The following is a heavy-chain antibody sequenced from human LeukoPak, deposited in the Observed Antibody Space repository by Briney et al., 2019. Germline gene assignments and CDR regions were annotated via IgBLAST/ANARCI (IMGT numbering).Heavy chain of an antibody. Sequence: GGSLRLSCAASGFTFSSYSMNWVRQAPGKGLEWVSSISSSSSYIYYADSVKGRFTISRDNAKNSLYLQMNSLRAEDTAVYYCARIAAAGGNMDVWGKGTTVTVSS. J-gene: IGHJ6*03. D-gene: IGHD6-13*01. V-gene: IGHV3-21*01. CDR3: ARIAAAGGNMDV. CDR2: ISSSSSYI. CDR1: GFTFSSYS.